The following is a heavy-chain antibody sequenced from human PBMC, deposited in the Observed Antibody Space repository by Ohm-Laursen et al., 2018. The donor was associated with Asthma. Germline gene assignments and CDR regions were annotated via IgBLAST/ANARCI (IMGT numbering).Heavy chain of an antibody. D-gene: IGHD6-19*01. V-gene: IGHV3-33*01. CDR2: IWYDGSNK. CDR3: ARGGQSKKSGQWPTGY. CDR1: GFTFSSYG. Sequence: SLRLSCAASGFTFSSYGMHWVRQAPGKGLEWVAVIWYDGSNKYYADSVKGRFTISRDNSKNTLYLQMNSLRAEDTAVYYCARGGQSKKSGQWPTGYWGQGTLVTVSS. J-gene: IGHJ4*02.